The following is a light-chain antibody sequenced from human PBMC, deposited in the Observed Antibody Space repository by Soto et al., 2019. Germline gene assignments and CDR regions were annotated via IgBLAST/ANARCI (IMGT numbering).Light chain of an antibody. Sequence: AIRMTQSPSSLSASTGDRVTITCRASQGISSYLAWYQQKPGKAPKLLIYAASTLQSVVPSRFSGSGSGTDFTLTISCLQSEDFATYYCQQYYSYPTFGQGTKVEIK. CDR3: QQYYSYPT. J-gene: IGKJ1*01. CDR1: QGISSY. V-gene: IGKV1-8*01. CDR2: AAS.